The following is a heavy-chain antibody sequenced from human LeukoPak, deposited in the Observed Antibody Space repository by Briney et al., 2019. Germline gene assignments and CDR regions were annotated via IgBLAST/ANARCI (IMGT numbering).Heavy chain of an antibody. J-gene: IGHJ4*02. CDR1: GGTFSSYA. CDR2: MNPNSGNT. CDR3: AREVRHCDYYFDY. D-gene: IGHD2-21*02. Sequence: ASVKVSCKASGGTFSSYAINWVRQATGQGLEWMGWMNPNSGNTGYAQKFQGRVTITRNTSISTAYMELSSLRSEDTAVYYCAREVRHCDYYFDYCGQGTLVTVSS. V-gene: IGHV1-8*03.